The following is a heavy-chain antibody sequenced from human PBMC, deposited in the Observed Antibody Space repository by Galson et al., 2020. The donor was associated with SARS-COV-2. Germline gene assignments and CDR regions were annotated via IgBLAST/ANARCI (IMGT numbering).Heavy chain of an antibody. Sequence: SQASETLSLTCAVYGGSFSGYYWSWIRQPPGKGLEWIGDINHSGNINYNPSLKSRVTISLDTSKNQFSLRLGSVTAADTAVYYCARGHLEISMIVVVCSAAAYHMDYWGQGTLVTVFS. J-gene: IGHJ4*02. CDR1: GGSFSGYY. CDR3: ARGHLEISMIVVVCSAAAYHMDY. D-gene: IGHD3-22*01. V-gene: IGHV4-34*01. CDR2: INHSGNI.